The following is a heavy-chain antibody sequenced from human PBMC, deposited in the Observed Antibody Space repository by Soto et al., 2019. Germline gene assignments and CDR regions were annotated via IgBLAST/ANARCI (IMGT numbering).Heavy chain of an antibody. CDR3: ARHDGGDYYYSGLGV. J-gene: IGHJ6*02. CDR2: ISSSSGYI. Sequence: WGSLRLSCEASGLSFSTFSRNFFRQSPGRGLEYLSVISSSSGYIYYADSVKGRFTVSRDNARNTLFLQMSGLREEDTAVYYCARHDGGDYYYSGLGVWGQGTTVTVSS. D-gene: IGHD3-3*01. CDR1: GLSFSTFS. V-gene: IGHV3-21*01.